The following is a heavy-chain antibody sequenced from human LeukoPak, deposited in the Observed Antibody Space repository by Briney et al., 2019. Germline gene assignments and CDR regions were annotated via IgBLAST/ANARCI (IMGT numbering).Heavy chain of an antibody. J-gene: IGHJ4*02. CDR3: ARVGNCSSTSCPTRFDY. CDR1: GFTFSSYS. CDR2: ISSSSSYI. Sequence: GGSLRLSCAASGFTFSSYSMNWVRQAPGKGLEWVSSISSSSSYIYYADSVKGRFTISRDNAKNSLYLQMNSLRAEDTAVYYCARVGNCSSTSCPTRFDYWGQGTLVTVSS. V-gene: IGHV3-21*01. D-gene: IGHD2-2*01.